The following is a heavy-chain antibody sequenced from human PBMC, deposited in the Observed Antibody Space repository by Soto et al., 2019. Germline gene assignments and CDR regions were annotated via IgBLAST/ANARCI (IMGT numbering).Heavy chain of an antibody. CDR1: GYSVNSDY. D-gene: IGHD3-22*01. Sequence: GGSPRLSFAASGYSVNSDYMSWVRQAPGKGLEWVSVIYSGGSTYYADSVKGRFTISRDNSKNTLYLQMNSLRAEDTAVYYCGKEIYDDYDSSGFDHWGQGT. CDR2: IYSGGST. CDR3: GKEIYDDYDSSGFDH. J-gene: IGHJ4*02. V-gene: IGHV3-66*01.